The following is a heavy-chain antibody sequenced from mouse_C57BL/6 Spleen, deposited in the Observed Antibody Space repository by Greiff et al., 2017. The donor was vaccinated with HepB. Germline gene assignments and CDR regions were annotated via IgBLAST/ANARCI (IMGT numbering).Heavy chain of an antibody. D-gene: IGHD2-5*01. CDR2: IYPGDGDT. CDR3: ARGTDYSNYGYYFDY. V-gene: IGHV1-80*01. J-gene: IGHJ2*01. Sequence: QVQLKESGAELVKPGASVKISCKASGYAFSSYWMNWVKQRPGKGLEWIGQIYPGDGDTNYNGKFKGKATLTADNSSSTAYMQLSSLTSEDSAVYFCARGTDYSNYGYYFDYWGQGTTLTVSS. CDR1: GYAFSSYW.